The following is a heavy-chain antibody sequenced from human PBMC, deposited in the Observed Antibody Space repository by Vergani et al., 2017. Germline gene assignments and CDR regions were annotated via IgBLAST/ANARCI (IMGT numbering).Heavy chain of an antibody. D-gene: IGHD2-21*02. CDR2: INHSGST. CDR1: GGSFSGYY. CDR3: TRARRIVVVTGIRSCFDC. Sequence: QVQLQQWGAGLLKPSETLSLTCAVYGGSFSGYYWSWIRQPPGKGLEWIGEINHSGSTNYNPSLKSRVTISVDTTKNQFSLKLSSVTAADTAVYYCTRARRIVVVTGIRSCFDCWGEGTLVTVSS. V-gene: IGHV4-34*01. J-gene: IGHJ4*02.